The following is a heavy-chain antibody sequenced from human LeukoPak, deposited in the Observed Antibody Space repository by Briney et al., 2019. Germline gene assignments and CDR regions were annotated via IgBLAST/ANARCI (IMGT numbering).Heavy chain of an antibody. Sequence: QPGRSLRLSCAASGFSFASDAMSWVRQAPGKGLEWVSSISGSGSMTYYADSVKGRFTISRDNSKNTLSLQMTSLRAEDTAFYYCAKTFIVVVPAAFDYWGQGTLVTVSS. D-gene: IGHD2-2*01. J-gene: IGHJ4*02. CDR2: ISGSGSMT. V-gene: IGHV3-23*01. CDR1: GFSFASDA. CDR3: AKTFIVVVPAAFDY.